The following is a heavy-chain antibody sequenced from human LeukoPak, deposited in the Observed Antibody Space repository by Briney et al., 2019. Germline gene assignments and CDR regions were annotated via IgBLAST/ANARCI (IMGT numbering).Heavy chain of an antibody. V-gene: IGHV3-15*01. J-gene: IGHJ4*02. CDR3: TTYDSFDY. CDR2: IKSKTDGGTA. Sequence: KSGGSLRLSCAASGFTFSSYSMNWVRQAPGKGLEWVGRIKSKTDGGTAVCAAPVKGRFTVSRDDSINTLYLQMNSLKTEDTAVYYCTTYDSFDYWGQGTLVTVSS. D-gene: IGHD3-16*01. CDR1: GFTFSSYS.